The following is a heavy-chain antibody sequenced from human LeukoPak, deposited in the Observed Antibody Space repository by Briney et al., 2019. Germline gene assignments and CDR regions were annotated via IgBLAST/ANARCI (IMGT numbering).Heavy chain of an antibody. CDR2: IYYSGST. Sequence: PSETLSLTCTVSGGSISSTSFYWGYIRQPPGKGLEWIGSIYYSGSTYYNPSVKSRVTMSVDTSKNQFSLKLSSVTAADTAVYYCARQRSSGLRVEDYWGQGTLVTVSS. J-gene: IGHJ4*02. CDR1: GGSISSTSFY. V-gene: IGHV4-39*01. CDR3: ARQRSSGLRVEDY. D-gene: IGHD6-19*01.